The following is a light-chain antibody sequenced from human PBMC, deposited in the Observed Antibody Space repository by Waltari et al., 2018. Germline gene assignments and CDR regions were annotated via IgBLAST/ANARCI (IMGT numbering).Light chain of an antibody. Sequence: QSALTQPASVSGSPGQSITISCTGTSSDVGSYNLVSWYKQHPGKAPKLMIYEVSKRPSGVSNRFSGSKSGNTASLTLSGLQAEDEADYYCCSYAGSSTVVFGGGTKLTVL. CDR1: SSDVGSYNL. CDR2: EVS. J-gene: IGLJ2*01. V-gene: IGLV2-23*02. CDR3: CSYAGSSTVV.